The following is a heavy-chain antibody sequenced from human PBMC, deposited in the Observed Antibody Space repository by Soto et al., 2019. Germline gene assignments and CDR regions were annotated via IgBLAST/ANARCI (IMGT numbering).Heavy chain of an antibody. D-gene: IGHD2-2*01. CDR1: GFTFDDYA. Sequence: EVQLVESGGGLVQPGRSLRLSCAASGFTFDDYAMHWVRQAPGKGLEWVSGISWNSGSIGYADSVKGLFTISRDNAKNSLYLQMNSLRAEDTALYYCAKDRGYCSSTSCRAGYYYGMDVWGQGTTVTVSS. CDR2: ISWNSGSI. J-gene: IGHJ6*02. V-gene: IGHV3-9*01. CDR3: AKDRGYCSSTSCRAGYYYGMDV.